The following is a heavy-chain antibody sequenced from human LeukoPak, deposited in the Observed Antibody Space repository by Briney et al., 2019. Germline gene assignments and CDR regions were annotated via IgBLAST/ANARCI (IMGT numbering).Heavy chain of an antibody. CDR2: IRYDGSNK. V-gene: IGHV3-30*02. CDR3: AKDLTPNLYYDSSGYYEPVDY. Sequence: PGGSLRLSCAASGFTFSSYWMSWVRQAPGKGLEWVAFIRYDGSNKYYADSVKGRFTISRDNSKNTLYLQMNSLRAEDTAVYYCAKDLTPNLYYDSSGYYEPVDYWGQGTLVTVSS. J-gene: IGHJ4*02. D-gene: IGHD3-22*01. CDR1: GFTFSSYW.